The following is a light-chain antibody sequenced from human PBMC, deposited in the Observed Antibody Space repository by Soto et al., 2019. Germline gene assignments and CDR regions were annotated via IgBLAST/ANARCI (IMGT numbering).Light chain of an antibody. CDR2: DTV. J-gene: IGKJ5*01. V-gene: IGKV1-33*01. Sequence: DIQMTQSPPPLAASVGDRVTITCQASQDLTNYLNWYHKKPGQDPKLLIYDTVTLEEGVPSRFSGGGSGTDFKFTINGLQTEDAAIYSCQQYVNLTYTFGQGTRVEIK. CDR1: QDLTNY. CDR3: QQYVNLTYT.